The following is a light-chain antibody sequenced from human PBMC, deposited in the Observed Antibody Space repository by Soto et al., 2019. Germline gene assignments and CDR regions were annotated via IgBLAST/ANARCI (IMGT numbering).Light chain of an antibody. CDR1: SNDFGGYNY. CDR3: SSYTSSSTPYV. CDR2: DVT. J-gene: IGLJ1*01. Sequence: SVLTQPASVSGSPGQSIAISCTGTSNDFGGYNYVSWYQQHPVKAPQLIIYDVTNRPSGVSDRFSGSKSGNTASLTISGLQAEDEADYYCSSYTSSSTPYVFGTGTKVTVL. V-gene: IGLV2-14*01.